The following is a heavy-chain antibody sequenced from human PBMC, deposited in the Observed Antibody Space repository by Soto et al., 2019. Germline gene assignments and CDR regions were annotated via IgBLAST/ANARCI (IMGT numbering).Heavy chain of an antibody. D-gene: IGHD3-3*01. CDR1: GGSFRSGSYH. J-gene: IGHJ4*02. V-gene: IGHV4-61*01. CDR2: VYHTGRT. CDR3: ARDFAYFDS. Sequence: QVLLQESGPVLVKPSETLSLICTVSGGSFRSGSYHWSWIRQPPGKGLEWIGYVYHTGRTSYNPSLKSRVSISMDTSKNQFSLDLDSVTPADTAVFFCARDFAYFDSWGQGPLVTVSS.